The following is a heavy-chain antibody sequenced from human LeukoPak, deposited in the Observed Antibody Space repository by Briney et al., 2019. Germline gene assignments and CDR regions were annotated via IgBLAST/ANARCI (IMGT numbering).Heavy chain of an antibody. V-gene: IGHV3-21*01. J-gene: IGHJ6*03. Sequence: GGSLRLSCAASGFTFSSYSMNWVRQAPGKGLEWVSSISSSSSYIYYADSVKGRFTISRDNAKNSLYLQMNSLRAEDTAVYYCARGLGYSSSWYHLYYYYMDVWGKGTTVTVSS. CDR1: GFTFSSYS. D-gene: IGHD6-13*01. CDR2: ISSSSSYI. CDR3: ARGLGYSSSWYHLYYYYMDV.